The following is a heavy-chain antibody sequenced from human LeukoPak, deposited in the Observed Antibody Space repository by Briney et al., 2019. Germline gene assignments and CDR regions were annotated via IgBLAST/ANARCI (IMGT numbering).Heavy chain of an antibody. J-gene: IGHJ4*02. V-gene: IGHV3-23*01. Sequence: GGSLRLSCAASGFTFSNFAMSWVRQAPGKGLEWVSAISGSDGSTYYADSVKGRFTISRDNSKNTLYLQVNSLRAEDTAVYYCAKVGHSGSGSYGDWGQGTLVTVSS. D-gene: IGHD3-10*01. CDR3: AKVGHSGSGSYGD. CDR2: ISGSDGST. CDR1: GFTFSNFA.